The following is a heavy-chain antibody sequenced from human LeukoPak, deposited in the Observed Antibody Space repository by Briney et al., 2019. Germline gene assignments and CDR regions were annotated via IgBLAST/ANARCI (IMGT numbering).Heavy chain of an antibody. V-gene: IGHV3-33*01. CDR3: ARDAGRRSSGYYGVDY. Sequence: GGSLRLSCAASGLTFSSYGMHWGRQAPGKGLEWVAVIWYDGSNKYYADSVKGRFTISRDNSKNTLYLQMNSLRAEDTAVYYCARDAGRRSSGYYGVDYWGPGTLVTVSS. J-gene: IGHJ4*02. D-gene: IGHD3-22*01. CDR1: GLTFSSYG. CDR2: IWYDGSNK.